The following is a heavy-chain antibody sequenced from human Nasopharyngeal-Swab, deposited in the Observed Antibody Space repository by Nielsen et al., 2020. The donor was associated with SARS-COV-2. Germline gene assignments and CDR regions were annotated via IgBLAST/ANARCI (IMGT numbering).Heavy chain of an antibody. V-gene: IGHV1-2*02. CDR1: GYTFIDYY. CDR3: ARDYYDNYDSDY. J-gene: IGHJ4*02. D-gene: IGHD3-22*01. CDR2: INPYSGDT. Sequence: ASVKVSCKTSGYTFIDYYIHWVRQVPGQGLEWVGCINPYSGDTKYAQKFQGRVTVTRDTSRSTAYIELSRLRSDDTAVYYCARDYYDNYDSDYWGQGTLVTVSS.